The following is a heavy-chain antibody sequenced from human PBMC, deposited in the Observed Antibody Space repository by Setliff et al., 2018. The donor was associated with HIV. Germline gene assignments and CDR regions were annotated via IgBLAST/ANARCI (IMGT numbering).Heavy chain of an antibody. CDR2: IDSSDGPT. J-gene: IGHJ5*02. D-gene: IGHD2-2*01. CDR3: ARGSNWGYCSITSCFEKGWFDP. V-gene: IGHV3-11*04. Sequence: GGSLRLSCEASGFTFSDFWMHWVRQAPGKGLEWISYIDSSDGPTYYADSVKGRFSMSRDNTKNSLYLHMDSLRAEDTAVYYCARGSNWGYCSITSCFEKGWFDPWGQGTLVTVSS. CDR1: GFTFSDFW.